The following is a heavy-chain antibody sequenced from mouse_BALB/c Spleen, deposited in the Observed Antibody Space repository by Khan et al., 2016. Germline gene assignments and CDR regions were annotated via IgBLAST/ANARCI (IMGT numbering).Heavy chain of an antibody. Sequence: EVKLLESGPGLVKPSQSLSLTCSVTGYSITSGYYWNWIRQFPGNKLEWMGYISYDGGNNYNPSLKNRISITRDTSKNQFFLKLNSVSTEDTATYYCARDYYGNTYAMDYWGQGTSVTVSS. CDR1: GYSITSGYY. CDR2: ISYDGGN. CDR3: ARDYYGNTYAMDY. V-gene: IGHV3-6*02. J-gene: IGHJ4*01. D-gene: IGHD1-1*01.